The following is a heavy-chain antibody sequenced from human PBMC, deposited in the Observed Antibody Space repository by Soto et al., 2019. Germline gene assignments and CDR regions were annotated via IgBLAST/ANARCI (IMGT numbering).Heavy chain of an antibody. J-gene: IGHJ6*02. CDR2: ITSSSDTI. CDR1: GFTFSSFH. CDR3: ARVVVVIPPGYYYAMDV. D-gene: IGHD3-22*01. V-gene: IGHV3-48*02. Sequence: EVQLVESGGGLVQPGGSLRLSCAASGFTFSSFHMNWVRQAPGRGLEWVAYITSSSDTIYYSDSVKGRFTNSRDNGKNPLLLQRNRLRDEDTAVYYCARVVVVIPPGYYYAMDVWGQGTTVTVSS.